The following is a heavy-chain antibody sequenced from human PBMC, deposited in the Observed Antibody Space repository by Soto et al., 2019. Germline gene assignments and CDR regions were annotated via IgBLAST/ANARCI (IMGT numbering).Heavy chain of an antibody. V-gene: IGHV1-69*02. D-gene: IGHD3-10*01. CDR1: GGTFSSYT. J-gene: IGHJ6*02. CDR3: ARGLVPGVIPLKQGYGMDV. CDR2: IIPILGIA. Sequence: QVQLVQSGAEVKKPGSSVKVSCKASGGTFSSYTISWVRQAPGQGLEWMGRIIPILGIANYAQKFQGRVTLTADKSRITAYMELGSPRSEDTAVYYCARGLVPGVIPLKQGYGMDVGGQGTTDTVSS.